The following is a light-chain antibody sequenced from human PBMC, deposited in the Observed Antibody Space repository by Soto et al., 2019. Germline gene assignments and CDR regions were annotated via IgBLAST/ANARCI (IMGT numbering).Light chain of an antibody. V-gene: IGKV1-39*01. Sequence: SLSASVGDRVTITCRASQSISSYLNWYRQKPGKAPKLLIYAASSLQSGVTSRFSGSGSGTDFTLTISSLQPEDFATYYCQQSYSTPYTFGQGTKVDIK. CDR3: QQSYSTPYT. CDR2: AAS. J-gene: IGKJ2*01. CDR1: QSISSY.